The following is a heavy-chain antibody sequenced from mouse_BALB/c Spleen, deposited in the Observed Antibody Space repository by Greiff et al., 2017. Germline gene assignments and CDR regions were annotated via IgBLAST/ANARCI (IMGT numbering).Heavy chain of an antibody. V-gene: IGHV1-87*01. D-gene: IGHD1-1*01. CDR1: GYTFTSYW. Sequence: QVQLQQSGAELARPGASVKLSCKASGYTFTSYWMQWVKQRPGQGLEWVGAIYPGDGDTRYTQKFKGKATLTADKSSSTDYMQLSSLASEDSAVYYCARNYGSSYWYFDVWGAGTTVTVSS. CDR2: IYPGDGDT. CDR3: ARNYGSSYWYFDV. J-gene: IGHJ1*01.